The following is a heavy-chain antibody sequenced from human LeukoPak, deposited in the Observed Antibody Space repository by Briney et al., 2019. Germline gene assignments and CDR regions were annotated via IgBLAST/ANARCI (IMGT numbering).Heavy chain of an antibody. D-gene: IGHD3-9*01. CDR2: IYYSGST. Sequence: PETLSLTCGVSGGSMYSYYWRWIRQSPGKGLEWVGYIYYSGSTNYNPPLKSRVTISVDTSKNQFSLKLSSVTAADTAVYYCARHVWLQPFDYWGQGTLVTVSS. CDR3: ARHVWLQPFDY. J-gene: IGHJ4*02. V-gene: IGHV4-59*08. CDR1: GGSMYSYY.